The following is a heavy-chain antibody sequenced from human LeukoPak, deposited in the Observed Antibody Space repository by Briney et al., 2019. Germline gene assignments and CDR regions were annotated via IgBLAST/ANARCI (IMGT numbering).Heavy chain of an antibody. V-gene: IGHV4-61*02. CDR1: GGSNSSGSYY. Sequence: SETLSLTCTVSGGSNSSGSYYWSWIRQPAGKGLEWIGRIYTSGSTNYNPSLKSRVTISVDTSKNQFSLKLSSVTAADTAVYYCARDGPSGSFDYWGQGTLVTVSS. D-gene: IGHD3-10*01. CDR2: IYTSGST. CDR3: ARDGPSGSFDY. J-gene: IGHJ4*02.